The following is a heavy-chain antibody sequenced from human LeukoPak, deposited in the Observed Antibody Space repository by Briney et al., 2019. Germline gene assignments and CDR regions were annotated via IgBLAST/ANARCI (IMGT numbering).Heavy chain of an antibody. CDR2: INPNSGGT. D-gene: IGHD5-12*01. CDR3: ARAIRPKSSDAFDI. CDR1: GYTFTGYY. J-gene: IGHJ3*02. Sequence: GASVKVSCKASGYTFTGYYMHWVRQAPGQGLEWMGWINPNSGGTNYAQKFQGRVTMTRDTSISTAYMELSRLRSDDTAVYYCARAIRPKSSDAFDIWGLGTMVTVSS. V-gene: IGHV1-2*02.